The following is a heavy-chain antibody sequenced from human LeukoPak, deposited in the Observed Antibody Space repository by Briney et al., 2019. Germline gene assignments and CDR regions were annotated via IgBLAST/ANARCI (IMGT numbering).Heavy chain of an antibody. CDR3: AKDRGYSGYDLNDY. J-gene: IGHJ4*02. Sequence: GGSLRLSCAASGFTFSSYGMHWVRQAPGKGLEWVAVIWYDGSNKYYADSVKGRFTISRDSSKNTLYLQMNSLRAEDTAVYYCAKDRGYSGYDLNDYWGQGTLVTVSS. CDR2: IWYDGSNK. D-gene: IGHD5-12*01. CDR1: GFTFSSYG. V-gene: IGHV3-33*06.